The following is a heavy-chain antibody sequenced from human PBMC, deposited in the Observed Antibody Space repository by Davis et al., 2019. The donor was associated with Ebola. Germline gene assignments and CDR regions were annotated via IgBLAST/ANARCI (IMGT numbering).Heavy chain of an antibody. V-gene: IGHV4-34*01. CDR1: GVSFSDHY. Sequence: ESLKISCAVSGVSFSDHYWSWIRQPPGKGLEWIGEINHSGDTDYNPSLKTRVTISVDPSRNQISLKLRSVTAADTAIYYCARDLAVRPEDYWGQGTLGTVSS. CDR2: INHSGDT. J-gene: IGHJ4*02. D-gene: IGHD6-6*01. CDR3: ARDLAVRPEDY.